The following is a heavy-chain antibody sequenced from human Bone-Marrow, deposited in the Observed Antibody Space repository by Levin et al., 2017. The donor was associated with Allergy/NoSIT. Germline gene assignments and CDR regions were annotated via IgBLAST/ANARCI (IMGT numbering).Heavy chain of an antibody. CDR1: GFTFSSYW. V-gene: IGHV3-7*01. D-gene: IGHD2-2*01. J-gene: IGHJ6*03. CDR2: IKQDGSEK. Sequence: GGSLRLSCAASGFTFSSYWMSWVRQAPGKGLEWVANIKQDGSEKYYVDSVKGRFTISRDNAKNSLYLQMNSLRAEDTAVYYCARSRVVPAAMYYYYYMDVWGKGTTVTVSS. CDR3: ARSRVVPAAMYYYYYMDV.